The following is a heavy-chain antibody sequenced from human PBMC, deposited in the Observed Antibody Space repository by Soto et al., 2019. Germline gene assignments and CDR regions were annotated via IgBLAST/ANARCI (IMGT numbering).Heavy chain of an antibody. J-gene: IGHJ3*01. CDR2: IGGTDGDSDGVP. D-gene: IGHD3-9*01. V-gene: IGHV3-23*01. CDR3: GKRGRNWGDFDS. Sequence: VQLLESGGDLVQPGGSLRLSCVASGFILNNYAMSWVRPAPGKGLEWVSTIGGTDGDSDGVPWYADSVKGRFTISRDSSSNALCLQMDNFRAEDSALYDSGKRGRNWGDFDSWGQGTTVVVAS. CDR1: GFILNNYA.